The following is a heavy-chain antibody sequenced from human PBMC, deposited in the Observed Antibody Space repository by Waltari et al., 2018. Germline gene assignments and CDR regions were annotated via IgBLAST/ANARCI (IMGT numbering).Heavy chain of an antibody. Sequence: QVQLVESGGGVVQPGGSLRLSCAASGFTFSSYGMHWVRQAPGKGLEWVAFIRYDGSNKYYADSVKGRFTISRDNSKNTLYLQMNSLKTEDTAVYYCTTDALSGFGEPADWGQGTLVTVSS. J-gene: IGHJ4*02. CDR3: TTDALSGFGEPAD. V-gene: IGHV3-30*02. CDR1: GFTFSSYG. D-gene: IGHD3-10*01. CDR2: IRYDGSNK.